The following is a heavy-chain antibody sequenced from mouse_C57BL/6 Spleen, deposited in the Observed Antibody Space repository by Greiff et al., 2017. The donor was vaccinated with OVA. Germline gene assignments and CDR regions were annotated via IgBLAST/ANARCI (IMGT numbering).Heavy chain of an antibody. CDR3: ARGNWDVAWFAY. J-gene: IGHJ3*01. Sequence: EVQLQESGPGLVKPSQSLSLTCSVTGYSITSGYYWNWIRQFPGNKLEWMGYISYDGSNNYNPSLKNRISITRDTSKNQFFLKLNSVTTEDTATYYCARGNWDVAWFAYWGQGTLVTVSA. V-gene: IGHV3-6*01. D-gene: IGHD4-1*01. CDR2: ISYDGSN. CDR1: GYSITSGYY.